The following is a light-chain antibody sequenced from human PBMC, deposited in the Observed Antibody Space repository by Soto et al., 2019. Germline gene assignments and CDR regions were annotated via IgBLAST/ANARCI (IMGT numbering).Light chain of an antibody. J-gene: IGKJ3*01. CDR2: DAS. CDR3: QQRSNWPLFT. CDR1: QSVSSY. Sequence: EIVLTQSPATLSLSPGERATLSCRASQSVSSYLAWYQQKPGQAPRLLIYDASNRATGITARFSGSGSGTDFTINISRLEPEDFAVYYCQQRSNWPLFTFGTGTTVDIK. V-gene: IGKV3-11*01.